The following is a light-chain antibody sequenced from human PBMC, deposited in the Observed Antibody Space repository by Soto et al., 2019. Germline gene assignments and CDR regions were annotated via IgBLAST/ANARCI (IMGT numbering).Light chain of an antibody. J-gene: IGKJ4*01. CDR2: GAS. V-gene: IGKV1-39*01. CDR3: QQSYSTLRS. CDR1: QSISTY. Sequence: DIDLTQSPSSLSASVGARVTITCRASQSISTYLNWSQQTGGKAPKLLIHGASSLQRGVPLRFSATGSGTDVSLTIMSLQPEDFATYYCQQSYSTLRSFGGGTKVDI.